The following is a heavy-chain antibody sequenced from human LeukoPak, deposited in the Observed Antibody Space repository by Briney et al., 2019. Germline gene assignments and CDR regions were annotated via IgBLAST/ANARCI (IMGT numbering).Heavy chain of an antibody. CDR1: GFTFSSYG. CDR2: VSYDGSNK. J-gene: IGHJ4*02. D-gene: IGHD5-24*01. CDR3: AKDARDALFDY. V-gene: IGHV3-30*18. Sequence: GRSLRLSCAASGFTFSSYGMHWVRQAPGKGLEWVAVVSYDGSNKYYADSVKGRFTISRDNSKNTLYLQMNSLRAEDTAVYYCAKDARDALFDYWGQGTLVTVSS.